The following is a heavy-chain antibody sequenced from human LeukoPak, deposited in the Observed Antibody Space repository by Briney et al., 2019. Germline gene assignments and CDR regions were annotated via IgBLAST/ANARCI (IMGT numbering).Heavy chain of an antibody. CDR1: GFTFSSSW. V-gene: IGHV3-7*05. CDR2: IRADGGVR. CDR3: ARDPLYGSGA. J-gene: IGHJ5*02. Sequence: GGSLRLSCAASGFTFSSSWISWVRQAPGKGLEWVANIRADGGVRNYVDSVKGRFTISRDNAKNSLYLQMNSLRAEDTAVYYCARDPLYGSGAWGQGTLVTVSS. D-gene: IGHD6-19*01.